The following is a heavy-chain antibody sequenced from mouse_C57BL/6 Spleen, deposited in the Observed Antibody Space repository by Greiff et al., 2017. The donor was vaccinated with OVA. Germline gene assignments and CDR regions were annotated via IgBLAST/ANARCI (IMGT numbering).Heavy chain of an antibody. D-gene: IGHD2-4*01. J-gene: IGHJ4*01. Sequence: EVKLQESGPELVKPGASVKISCKASGFSFTGYYMNWVKQSPEKSLEWIGEINPSTGGTTYIQKFKAKATSTVDKSSSTAYMQHKRLTSEDSAVYYCARRDYDDAMDYWGQGTSVTVSS. CDR1: GFSFTGYY. CDR3: ARRDYDDAMDY. V-gene: IGHV1-42*01. CDR2: INPSTGGT.